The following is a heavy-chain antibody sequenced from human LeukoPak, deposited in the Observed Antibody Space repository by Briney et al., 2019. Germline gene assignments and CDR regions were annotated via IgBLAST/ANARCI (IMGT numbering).Heavy chain of an antibody. CDR3: ASDRFSTYAFDI. V-gene: IGHV3-74*01. Sequence: GGSLRLSCAASGFTFSSYWMHWVRQAPGKGLVWVSRINSDGSSTSYADSVKGRFTISRDNAKNTLYLQMNSLRAEDTAVYYCASDRFSTYAFDIWGQGTMVTVSS. CDR1: GFTFSSYW. D-gene: IGHD2/OR15-2a*01. J-gene: IGHJ3*02. CDR2: INSDGSST.